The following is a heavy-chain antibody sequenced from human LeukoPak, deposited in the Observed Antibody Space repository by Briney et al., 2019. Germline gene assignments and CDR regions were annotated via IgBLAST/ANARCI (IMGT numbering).Heavy chain of an antibody. D-gene: IGHD7-27*01. Sequence: SETLSLTCTVSGGPINNYYWSWIRQPPGKGLEWIGYIYYSGSTNYNPSLKSRVTISVDTSKNQFSLKLSSVTAADTAVYYCARGWGYFDYWGQGTLVTVSS. CDR2: IYYSGST. J-gene: IGHJ4*02. CDR1: GGPINNYY. V-gene: IGHV4-59*01. CDR3: ARGWGYFDY.